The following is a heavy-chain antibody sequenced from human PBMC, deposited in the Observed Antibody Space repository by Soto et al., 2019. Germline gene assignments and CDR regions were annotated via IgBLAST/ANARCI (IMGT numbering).Heavy chain of an antibody. Sequence: SETLSLTCTVSGGSISSGDYYWSWIRQPPGKGLEWIGYIYYSGSTYYNPSLKSRVTISVDTSKNQFSLKLSSVTAADTAVYYCARGGHTLVRGSSDYWGQGTLVTVSS. CDR1: GGSISSGDYY. CDR2: IYYSGST. CDR3: ARGGHTLVRGSSDY. V-gene: IGHV4-30-4*01. D-gene: IGHD6-13*01. J-gene: IGHJ4*02.